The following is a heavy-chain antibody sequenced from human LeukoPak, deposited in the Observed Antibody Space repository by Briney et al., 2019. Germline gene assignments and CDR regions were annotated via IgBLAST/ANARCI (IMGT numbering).Heavy chain of an antibody. V-gene: IGHV4-39*02. D-gene: IGHD4-17*01. CDR3: AREWAKDDYDYYRHAWYFDV. Sequence: PSETLSLTCAVSGGSISSRHSYWGWIRQPPGKGLEWIGRVHYWRHTYNNPSLQNRVTMSVDTSKNHFSLKLSSVTAADTALYLCAREWAKDDYDYYRHAWYFDVWGRGTLVTVSS. CDR1: GGSISSRHSY. CDR2: VHYWRHT. J-gene: IGHJ2*01.